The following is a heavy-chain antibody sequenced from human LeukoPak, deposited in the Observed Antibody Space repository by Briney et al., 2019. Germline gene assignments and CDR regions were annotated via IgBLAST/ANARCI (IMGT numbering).Heavy chain of an antibody. D-gene: IGHD6-6*01. CDR1: GFTFSSYS. V-gene: IGHV3-48*01. CDR3: ARGRDSSSSYPGY. CDR2: ISSTSSTV. J-gene: IGHJ4*02. Sequence: GGSLRLSCAVSGFTFSSYSMTWVRQAPGKGLEWVSYISSTSSTVYYADSVKGRFTISRDNVRNSLYLQMNSLRAEDTAVYYCARGRDSSSSYPGYWGQGTLVTVSS.